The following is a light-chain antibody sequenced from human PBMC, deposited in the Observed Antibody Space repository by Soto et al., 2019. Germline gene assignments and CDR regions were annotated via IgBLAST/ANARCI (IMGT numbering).Light chain of an antibody. CDR1: DNIGSN. CDR3: QQSYKILT. Sequence: IQLTQSPASLSASVGDRVTITCRASDNIGSNLNWYQHQTGTAPKLLIYAASSLQGGVPSRFSGSGYGTQFTLTISGLQTEDFATYYCQQSYKILTFGGGTWVDI. CDR2: AAS. J-gene: IGKJ4*01. V-gene: IGKV1-39*01.